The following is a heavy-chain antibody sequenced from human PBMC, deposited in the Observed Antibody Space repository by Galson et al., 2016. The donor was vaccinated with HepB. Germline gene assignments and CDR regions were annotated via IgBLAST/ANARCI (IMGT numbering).Heavy chain of an antibody. Sequence: SETLSLTCTVSGDSISSYYWSWIRQPAGKGLEWIGRINSSGSTNYNPSLKSRVTMPVDTSKNQFSLKLSSVTGADTAVYYCARTIVSAARGAFDIWGQGTVVTVSS. CDR1: GDSISSYY. J-gene: IGHJ3*02. V-gene: IGHV4-4*07. CDR3: ARTIVSAARGAFDI. D-gene: IGHD2-2*01. CDR2: INSSGST.